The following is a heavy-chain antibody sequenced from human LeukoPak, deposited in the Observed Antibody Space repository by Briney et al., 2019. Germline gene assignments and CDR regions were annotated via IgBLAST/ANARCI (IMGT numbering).Heavy chain of an antibody. V-gene: IGHV4-39*01. J-gene: IGHJ4*02. CDR2: INHSGST. D-gene: IGHD3-10*01. CDR3: ARQARADY. CDR1: GGSISSTSYY. Sequence: PSETLSLTCLVSGGSISSTSYYWSWIRQPPGKGLEWIGEINHSGSTNYNPSLKSRVTISVDTSKNQFSLKLSSVTAADTAVYYCARQARADYWGQGPLVTVSS.